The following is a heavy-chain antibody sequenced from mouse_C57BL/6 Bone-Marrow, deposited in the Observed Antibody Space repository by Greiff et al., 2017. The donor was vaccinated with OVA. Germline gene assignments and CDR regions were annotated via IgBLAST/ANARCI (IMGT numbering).Heavy chain of an antibody. Sequence: LQESGAELVRPGSSVKLSCKDSYFAFMASAMHWVKQRPGHGLEWIGSFTMYSDATEYSENFKGKATLTANTSSSTAYMELSSLTSEDSAVYDCAPRQLRPVYYYAMDYWGQGTSVTVSS. J-gene: IGHJ4*01. CDR2: FTMYSDAT. V-gene: IGHV1-49*01. D-gene: IGHD3-2*02. CDR3: APRQLRPVYYYAMDY. CDR1: YFAFMASA.